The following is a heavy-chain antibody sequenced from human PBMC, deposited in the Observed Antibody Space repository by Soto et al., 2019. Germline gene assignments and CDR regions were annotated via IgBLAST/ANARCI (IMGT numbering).Heavy chain of an antibody. J-gene: IGHJ5*02. Sequence: GASVKASCKASGGTFSCYAISWVRQAPGQGLEWMGGISANNGNTNYAQKLQGRVTMTTDTSTSTAYMELRSLRSDDTAVYYCARSCSSTSCYDSRNWFDPWGQGTLVTVSS. V-gene: IGHV1-18*01. D-gene: IGHD2-2*01. CDR2: ISANNGNT. CDR3: ARSCSSTSCYDSRNWFDP. CDR1: GGTFSCYA.